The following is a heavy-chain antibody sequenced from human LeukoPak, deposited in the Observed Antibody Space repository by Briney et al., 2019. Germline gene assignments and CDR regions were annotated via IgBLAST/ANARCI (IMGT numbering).Heavy chain of an antibody. CDR1: GFSFNDYA. CDR2: VSWNSATI. Sequence: PGGSLRLSCAASGFSFNDYAMHWVRQRPGKGLEWVAGVSWNSATIGYADSVKGRFTISRDSAKNSLYLQMNSLSSEDTAFYHCAKLRTGVAPGGYFDHWGQGTLVTVSS. J-gene: IGHJ4*02. V-gene: IGHV3-9*01. D-gene: IGHD6-19*01. CDR3: AKLRTGVAPGGYFDH.